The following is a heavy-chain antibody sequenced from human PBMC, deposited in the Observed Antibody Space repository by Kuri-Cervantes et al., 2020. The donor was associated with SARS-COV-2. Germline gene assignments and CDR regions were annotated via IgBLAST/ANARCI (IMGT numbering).Heavy chain of an antibody. CDR3: ARVGKVYSSGWSSSLPIDC. CDR2: IIPIFCTA. D-gene: IGHD6-19*01. J-gene: IGHJ4*02. Sequence: SVKVSCKASGYTFTSYAMHWVRQAPGQRLEWMGGIIPIFCTANYAQKFQGRVTITADESTSTAYMELSSLRSEDTAVYYCARVGKVYSSGWSSSLPIDCWGQGVLVTVSS. CDR1: GYTFTSYA. V-gene: IGHV1-69*13.